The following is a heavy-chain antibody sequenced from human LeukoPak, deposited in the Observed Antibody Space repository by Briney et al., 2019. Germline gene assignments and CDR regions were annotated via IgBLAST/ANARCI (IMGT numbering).Heavy chain of an antibody. CDR3: ARDRRGAYGDYATSY. CDR1: GYSISSGYY. D-gene: IGHD4-17*01. J-gene: IGHJ4*02. CDR2: IYHSGST. Sequence: SETLSLTCTVSGYSISSGYYWGWIRQPPGKGLEWIGSIYHSGSTYYNPSLKSRVTISVDTSKNQFSLKLSSVTAADTAVYYCARDRRGAYGDYATSYWGQGTLVTVSS. V-gene: IGHV4-38-2*02.